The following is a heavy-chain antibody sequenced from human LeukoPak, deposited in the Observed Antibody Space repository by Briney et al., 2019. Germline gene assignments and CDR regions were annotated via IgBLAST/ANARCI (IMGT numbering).Heavy chain of an antibody. CDR1: GGSISSGSYY. J-gene: IGHJ4*02. V-gene: IGHV4-61*02. CDR2: IYTSGST. D-gene: IGHD3-22*01. Sequence: PSETLSLTCTVSGGSISSGSYYWSWIRQPAGKGLEWIGRIYTSGSTNYNPSLKSRVTISVDTSKNQFSLKLSSVTAADTAVYYCARVPRYYDSSGYVDYWGQGTLVTVSS. CDR3: ARVPRYYDSSGYVDY.